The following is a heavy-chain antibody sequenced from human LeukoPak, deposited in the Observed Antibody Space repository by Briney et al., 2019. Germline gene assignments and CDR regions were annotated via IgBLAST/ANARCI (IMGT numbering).Heavy chain of an antibody. CDR3: AREMYYYDSSGYYSFDD. CDR1: GGTFNSYA. J-gene: IGHJ4*02. D-gene: IGHD3-22*01. CDR2: IIPIFGIA. V-gene: IGHV1-69*04. Sequence: SVKVSCKASGGTFNSYAISWVRQAPGQGLEWMGRIIPIFGIANYAQRFQGRVTITADKSTSTAYMELSSLRSEDTAVYYCAREMYYYDSSGYYSFDDWGQGTLVTVSS.